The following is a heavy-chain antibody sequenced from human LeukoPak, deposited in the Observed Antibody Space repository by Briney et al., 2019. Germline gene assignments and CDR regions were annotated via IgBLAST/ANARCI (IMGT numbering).Heavy chain of an antibody. D-gene: IGHD4-17*01. CDR3: AKDADFGDFDY. CDR1: GFTFSSYG. CDR2: IRYDGSNK. J-gene: IGHJ4*02. Sequence: PGGSLRLSCAASGFTFSSYGMHRVRQAPGKGLEWVAFIRYDGSNKYYADSVKGRFTISRDNSKNTLYLQMNSLRAEDTAVYYCAKDADFGDFDYWGQGTLVTVSS. V-gene: IGHV3-30*02.